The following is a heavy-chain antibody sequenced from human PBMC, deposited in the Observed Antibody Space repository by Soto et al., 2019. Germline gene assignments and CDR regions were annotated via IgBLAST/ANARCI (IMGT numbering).Heavy chain of an antibody. D-gene: IGHD6-19*01. CDR2: ISGSGGSA. Sequence: EVQLLESGGGLVLPGESLRLSCTASGITFSNSAMTWVRQAPGKGLEWVSTISGSGGSAYDADSVKGRFTISRDNSRNTLYLQMNSLRVEDTAVYYCASPAGSTSVWYSPWYDSWGQGTLVTVSS. V-gene: IGHV3-23*01. CDR1: GITFSNSA. CDR3: ASPAGSTSVWYSPWYDS. J-gene: IGHJ5*01.